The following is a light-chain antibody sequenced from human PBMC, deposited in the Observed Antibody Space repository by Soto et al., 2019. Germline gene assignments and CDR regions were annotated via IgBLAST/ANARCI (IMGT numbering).Light chain of an antibody. V-gene: IGKV3D-15*01. J-gene: IGKJ4*01. CDR3: QQYIRWPLT. CDR1: QSLTSD. CDR2: DAS. Sequence: EIVLTQSPGTLSLSPGERATLSCRASQSLTSDYLAWYQQKPGQTPSLLIYDASTRATGTPARFSGSGSGTEFTLAVSSLQSEDYAVYFCQQYIRWPLTFGGGTKVEIK.